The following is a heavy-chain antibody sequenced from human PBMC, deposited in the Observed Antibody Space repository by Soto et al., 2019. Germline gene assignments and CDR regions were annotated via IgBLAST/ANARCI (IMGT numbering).Heavy chain of an antibody. CDR2: IYYSGST. D-gene: IGHD3-22*01. J-gene: IGHJ2*01. V-gene: IGHV4-39*01. Sequence: SETLSLTCTVSGGSISSSSYYWGWIRQPPGKGLEWIGSIYYSGSTYYNPSLKSRVTISVDTSKNQFSLKLSSVTAADTAVYYCASLTYYYDSSGYYNWYFDLWGRGTLVTVSS. CDR3: ASLTYYYDSSGYYNWYFDL. CDR1: GGSISSSSYY.